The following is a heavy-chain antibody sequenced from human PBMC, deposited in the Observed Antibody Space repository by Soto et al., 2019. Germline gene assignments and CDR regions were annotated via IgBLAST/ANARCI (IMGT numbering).Heavy chain of an antibody. CDR3: AHRPGEGNGRASYYGMDV. Sequence: QITLKESGPTLVKPTQTLTLTCTFSGFSFTTSGVGVGWVRQPPGKALEWLALLYWDDDKRYSSSLKSRLTISKDTSKNQVVLTMTNMDPVDTATYYCAHRPGEGNGRASYYGMDVWGQETTVTVSS. V-gene: IGHV2-5*02. CDR1: GFSFTTSGVG. D-gene: IGHD1-26*01. CDR2: LYWDDDK. J-gene: IGHJ6*02.